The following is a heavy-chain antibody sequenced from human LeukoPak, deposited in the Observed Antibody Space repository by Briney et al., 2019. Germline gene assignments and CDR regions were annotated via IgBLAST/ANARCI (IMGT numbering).Heavy chain of an antibody. Sequence: GASVKVSCKASGYTFTHYYMHWVRQAPGQGLEWMGWINPYSGAINYAQKFQGRVTLTRDTSISTAYMELSRLTSGDTAVYYCARDPKSQLLLDYWGQGTLVTVSS. CDR2: INPYSGAI. CDR1: GYTFTHYY. V-gene: IGHV1-2*02. J-gene: IGHJ4*02. CDR3: ARDPKSQLLLDY. D-gene: IGHD2-2*01.